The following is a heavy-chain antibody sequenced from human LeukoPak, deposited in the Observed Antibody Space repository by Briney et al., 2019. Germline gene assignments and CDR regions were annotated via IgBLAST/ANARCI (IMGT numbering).Heavy chain of an antibody. Sequence: TSETLSLTCTVSGGSISSYYWTWIRQPPGKGLEWIGYVYYSGSTNYNPSLKSRLTISVDTSKNQFSLKLSSVTAADTAVYYCARDNSNPPSYYYYMDVWGKGTTVTVSS. J-gene: IGHJ6*03. CDR2: VYYSGST. CDR3: ARDNSNPPSYYYYMDV. V-gene: IGHV4-59*01. D-gene: IGHD4-11*01. CDR1: GGSISSYY.